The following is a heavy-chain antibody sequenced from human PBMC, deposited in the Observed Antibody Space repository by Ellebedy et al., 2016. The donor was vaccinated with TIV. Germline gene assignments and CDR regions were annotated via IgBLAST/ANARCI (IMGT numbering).Heavy chain of an antibody. V-gene: IGHV1-46*01. J-gene: IGHJ1*01. D-gene: IGHD6-19*01. CDR3: ARVERSAVAGHKAAEYFQH. Sequence: ASVKVSXXASGYTFTGYYMHWVRQAPGQGLEWMGIINPSGGSTSYAQKFQGRVTMTRDTSTSTVYMELSSLRSEDTAVYYCARVERSAVAGHKAAEYFQHWGQGTLVTVSS. CDR2: INPSGGST. CDR1: GYTFTGYY.